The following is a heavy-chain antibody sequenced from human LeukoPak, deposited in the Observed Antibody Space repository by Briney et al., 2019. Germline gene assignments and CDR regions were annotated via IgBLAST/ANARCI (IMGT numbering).Heavy chain of an antibody. D-gene: IGHD3-10*01. Sequence: SQTLSLTCTVSGGSISSGSYYWSWIRQPAGKGLEWIGRIYTSGSPNYDPSLKSRVTISVDTSKNQFSLKLSSVTAADTAVYYCASMRVRGVIITGAIDYWGQGTLVTVSS. CDR3: ASMRVRGVIITGAIDY. J-gene: IGHJ4*02. CDR1: GGSISSGSYY. V-gene: IGHV4-61*02. CDR2: IYTSGSP.